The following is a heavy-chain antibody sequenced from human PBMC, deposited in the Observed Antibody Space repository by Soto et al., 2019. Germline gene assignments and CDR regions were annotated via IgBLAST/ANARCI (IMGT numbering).Heavy chain of an antibody. J-gene: IGHJ6*02. CDR2: ISHGGNT. V-gene: IGHV4-4*02. CDR1: GDSISSRNW. CDR3: ARAGRGYCSGFSCDSGLYGMDV. D-gene: IGHD2-15*01. Sequence: PSETLSLTCGVSGDSISSRNWWSWVRQPPWKGLEWIGEISHGGNTNYNPSLQSRVTISVDKSKNQFSLKLSSVTAADTAVYYCARAGRGYCSGFSCDSGLYGMDVWGQGTTVTVSS.